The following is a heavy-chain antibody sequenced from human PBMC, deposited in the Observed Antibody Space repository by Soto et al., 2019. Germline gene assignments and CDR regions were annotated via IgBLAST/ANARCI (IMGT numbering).Heavy chain of an antibody. Sequence: QVHLQQWGAGLLKPSETLSLTCAVYDGSLSDNYYTWTRQSPGKGLEWIGEIHPSGSTFYNPSLQPRVTLSQDTSKKHFSLNLISVTDADTGEYYCSTGSDAYKGGSTWGQGTLVTVSS. CDR1: DGSLSDNY. CDR3: STGSDAYKGGST. CDR2: IHPSGST. J-gene: IGHJ5*02. V-gene: IGHV4-34*02. D-gene: IGHD6-13*01.